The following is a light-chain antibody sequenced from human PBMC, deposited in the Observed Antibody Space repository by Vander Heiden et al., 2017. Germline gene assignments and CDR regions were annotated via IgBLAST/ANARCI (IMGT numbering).Light chain of an antibody. CDR3: QQYNSYSWT. CDR1: QSISSW. Sequence: DIQMTQSSFTLSASVGDRVTITCRASQSISSWLAWYQQKPGNAPKLLIYKASNLEPGVPSRFSGSGSGTEFTLTISSLQPDDCATYYCQQYNSYSWTFGQGTKVEIK. J-gene: IGKJ1*01. V-gene: IGKV1-5*03. CDR2: KAS.